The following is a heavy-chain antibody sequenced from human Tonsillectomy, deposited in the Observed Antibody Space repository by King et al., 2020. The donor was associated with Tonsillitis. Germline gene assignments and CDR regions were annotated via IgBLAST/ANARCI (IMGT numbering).Heavy chain of an antibody. CDR3: GRHAPRPYCSTTSCYGVRSAFDY. CDR1: GDSISNSTYY. Sequence: QLQESGPGVVKPSETLSLTCTVSGDSISNSTYYWGWIRQPPGKGLEWIGSIYYSGSSYYNPSLKSRVTVSLDTSKNQFSLKMTSETAADTAVYYCGRHAPRPYCSTTSCYGVRSAFDYWGQGTLVAVSS. D-gene: IGHD2-2*01. V-gene: IGHV4-39*07. J-gene: IGHJ4*02. CDR2: IYYSGSS.